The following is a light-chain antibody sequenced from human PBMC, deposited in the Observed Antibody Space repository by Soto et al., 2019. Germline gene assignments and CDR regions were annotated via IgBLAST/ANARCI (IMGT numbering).Light chain of an antibody. CDR1: SSNIGNNY. CDR3: GTWDNSLSAVV. V-gene: IGLV1-51*01. Sequence: QAVVTQPPSVSAAPGQKVTISCSGSSSNIGNNYVSWYQQLPGTAPKLLIYDNNKRPSGIPDRFSGSKSGTSATLGITGLQTGDEADYYCGTWDNSLSAVVFGGGTKLTV. CDR2: DNN. J-gene: IGLJ2*01.